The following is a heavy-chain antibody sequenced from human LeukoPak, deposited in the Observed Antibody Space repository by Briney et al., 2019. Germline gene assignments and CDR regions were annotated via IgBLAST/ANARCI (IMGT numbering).Heavy chain of an antibody. Sequence: ASVKVSCKASGYTFTSYDINWVRQATGQGLEWMGWMNPNSGNTGYAQKFQGRVTMTRNTSISTAYMELSSLRSEDTAVYYCARGPEGATVSPLYYYYYYGMDVWGQGTTVTVSS. V-gene: IGHV1-8*01. J-gene: IGHJ6*02. CDR3: ARGPEGATVSPLYYYYYYGMDV. CDR1: GYTFTSYD. CDR2: MNPNSGNT. D-gene: IGHD4-17*01.